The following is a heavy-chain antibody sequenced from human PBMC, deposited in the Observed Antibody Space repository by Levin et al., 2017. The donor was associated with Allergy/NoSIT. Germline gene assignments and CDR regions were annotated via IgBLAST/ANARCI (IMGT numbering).Heavy chain of an antibody. J-gene: IGHJ4*02. CDR2: INPNSGGT. Sequence: GESLKISCKASGYTFTGYYMHWVRQAPGQGLEWMGRINPNSGGTNYAQKFQGRVTMTRDTSISTAYMELSRLRSDDTAVYYCARDELGGAFDYWGQGTLVTVSS. CDR1: GYTFTGYY. CDR3: ARDELGGAFDY. V-gene: IGHV1-2*06. D-gene: IGHD6-13*01.